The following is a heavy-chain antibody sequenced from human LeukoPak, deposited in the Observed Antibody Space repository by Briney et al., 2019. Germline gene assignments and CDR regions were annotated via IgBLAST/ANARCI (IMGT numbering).Heavy chain of an antibody. CDR3: ATDSYVSGSYYRLFY. CDR2: MYSDGGRT. Sequence: GGSLRLSCAASGFTLSSEWMHWVRQAPGKGLVWVSRMYSDGGRTNYADSVKGRFTISSDNAENTLYLELSSLRAEDTAVYYCATDSYVSGSYYRLFYWGQGTLVTVSS. D-gene: IGHD3-10*01. CDR1: GFTLSSEW. J-gene: IGHJ4*02. V-gene: IGHV3-74*01.